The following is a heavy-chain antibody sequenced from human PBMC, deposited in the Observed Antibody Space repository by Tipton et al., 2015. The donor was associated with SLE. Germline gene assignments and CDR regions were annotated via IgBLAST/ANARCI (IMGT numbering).Heavy chain of an antibody. D-gene: IGHD4-17*01. J-gene: IGHJ4*02. V-gene: IGHV3-53*05. CDR1: GFTVISSY. Sequence: GSLRLSCAASGFTVISSYMNWVRQAPGKGLEWVSVIYSGGSTYYADSVNGRFTISRDHSKNTLYLQMNSLGAKDTAVYYCARDRLGDYYFDYWGQGTLVTVSS. CDR2: IYSGGST. CDR3: ARDRLGDYYFDY.